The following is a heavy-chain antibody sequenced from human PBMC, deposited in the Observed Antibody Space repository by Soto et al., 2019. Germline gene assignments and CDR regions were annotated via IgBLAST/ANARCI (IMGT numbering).Heavy chain of an antibody. V-gene: IGHV3-21*01. CDR1: GFAFRSYN. D-gene: IGHD2-15*01. CDR3: ASATVVAGTFDF. J-gene: IGHJ4*02. CDR2: ISSGSSNI. Sequence: EVQLVESGGGLVKPGGSLTLSCAGSGFAFRSYNMNWVRQPPGKGLEWVASISSGSSNIYYADSVKGRVTISRDNAKDSLYLQMDSLRAEGSAVYYCASATVVAGTFDFWGQGTLLTVSS.